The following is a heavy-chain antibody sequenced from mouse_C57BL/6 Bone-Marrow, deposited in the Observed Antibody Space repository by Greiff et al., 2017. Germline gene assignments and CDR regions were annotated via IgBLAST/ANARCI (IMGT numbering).Heavy chain of an antibody. V-gene: IGHV1-81*01. J-gene: IGHJ3*01. Sequence: QVQLQQSGAELARPGASVKLSCKASDYTFTSYGISWVKQRTGQGLEWIGEIYPRSGNTYYNEKFKGKATLTADKSSSTAYMALRSLTSEDSAVYFCAREDGNYVWFAYWGQGTLVTVSA. CDR1: DYTFTSYG. CDR2: IYPRSGNT. CDR3: AREDGNYVWFAY. D-gene: IGHD2-1*01.